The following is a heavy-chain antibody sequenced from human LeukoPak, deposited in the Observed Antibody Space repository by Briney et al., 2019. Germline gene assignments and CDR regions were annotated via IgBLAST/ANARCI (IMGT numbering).Heavy chain of an antibody. CDR1: GGSISSGSYY. CDR2: IYTSGST. CDR3: ASKGPSVAAKGDDY. D-gene: IGHD6-19*01. J-gene: IGHJ4*02. V-gene: IGHV4-61*02. Sequence: SETLSLTCTVSGGSISSGSYYWSWIRQPAGKGLEWIGRIYTSGSTNYNPSLKSRVTISVDTSKNQFSLKLSSVTAADTAVYYCASKGPSVAAKGDDYWGQGTLVTVSS.